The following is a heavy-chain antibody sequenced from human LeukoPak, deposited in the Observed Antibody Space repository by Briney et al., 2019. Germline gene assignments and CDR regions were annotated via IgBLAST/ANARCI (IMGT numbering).Heavy chain of an antibody. CDR1: GYTFTGYY. CDR3: AREGDCSGGSCYEDAFDI. V-gene: IGHV1-2*02. CDR2: INPNSGGT. D-gene: IGHD2-15*01. Sequence: ASVKVSCKASGYTFTGYYMHWVRQAPGQGLEWMGWINPNSGGTNYAQKFQGRVTMTRDTSISTAYMELSRLRSDDTAVYYWAREGDCSGGSCYEDAFDIWGQGTMVTVSS. J-gene: IGHJ3*02.